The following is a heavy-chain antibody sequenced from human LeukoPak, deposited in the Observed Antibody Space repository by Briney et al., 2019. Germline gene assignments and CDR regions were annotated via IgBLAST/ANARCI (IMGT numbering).Heavy chain of an antibody. CDR1: GFTFSSYW. V-gene: IGHV3-7*01. J-gene: IGHJ4*02. D-gene: IGHD1-26*01. CDR3: ARGLAPPVGAGDY. CDR2: IKQDGSEK. Sequence: GGSLRLSCAASGFTFSSYWMSWVRQAPGKGLEWVANIKQDGSEKYYVDSVKGRFTISRDNAKNSPYLQMNSLRAEDTAVYYCARGLAPPVGAGDYWGQGTLVTVSS.